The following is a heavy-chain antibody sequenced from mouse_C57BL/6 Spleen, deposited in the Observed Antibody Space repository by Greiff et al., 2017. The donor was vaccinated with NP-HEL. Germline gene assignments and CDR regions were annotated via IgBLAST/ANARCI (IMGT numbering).Heavy chain of an antibody. J-gene: IGHJ3*01. V-gene: IGHV1-26*01. D-gene: IGHD1-1*01. CDR3: ARIDGH. CDR1: GYTFTDYY. Sequence: VQLQQSGPELVKPGASVKISCKASGYTFTDYYMNWVKQSHGKSLEWIGDINPNNGGTSYNQKFKGKATLTVDKSSSTAYMELRSLTSEDSAVYYCARIDGHWGQGTLVTVSA. CDR2: INPNNGGT.